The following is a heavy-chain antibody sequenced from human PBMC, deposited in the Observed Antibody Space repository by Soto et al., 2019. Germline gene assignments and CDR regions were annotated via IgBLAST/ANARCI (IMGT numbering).Heavy chain of an antibody. CDR1: GFTFSGSA. CDR3: TTGLGYGGNLDAFDI. CDR2: IRSKANSYAT. V-gene: IGHV3-73*01. Sequence: GGSLRLSCAASGFTFSGSAMHWVRQASGKGLEWVGRIRSKANSYATAYAASVKGRFTISRDDSKNTAYLQMNSLKTEDTAVYYCTTGLGYGGNLDAFDIWGQGTMVTVSS. J-gene: IGHJ3*02. D-gene: IGHD4-17*01.